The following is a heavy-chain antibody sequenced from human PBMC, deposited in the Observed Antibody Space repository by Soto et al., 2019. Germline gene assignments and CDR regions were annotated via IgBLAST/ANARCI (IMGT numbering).Heavy chain of an antibody. D-gene: IGHD4-17*01. CDR2: IRSKANSYAT. V-gene: IGHV3-73*01. J-gene: IGHJ6*02. CDR3: TRGLPYYYYGMDV. Sequence: GGSLRLSCAASGFTFSGSAMHWVRQASGKGLEWVGRIRSKANSYATAYAASVKGRFTISRDDSKNTAYLQMNSLKTEDTAVYYCTRGLPYYYYGMDVWGQGTTVTVSS. CDR1: GFTFSGSA.